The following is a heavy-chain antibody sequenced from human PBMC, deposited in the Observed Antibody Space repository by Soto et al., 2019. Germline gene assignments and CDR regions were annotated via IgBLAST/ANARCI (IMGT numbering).Heavy chain of an antibody. CDR2: TSYDGSNK. CDR1: GFTFSSYG. J-gene: IGHJ4*02. CDR3: AKATRLPSTYYFDY. Sequence: PGGSLRLSCAASGFTFSSYGMHWVRQAPGKGLEWVAVTSYDGSNKYYADSVKGRFTISRDNSKNTLYLQMNSLRAEDTAVYYCAKATRLPSTYYFDYWGQGTLVTVSS. V-gene: IGHV3-30*18. D-gene: IGHD5-12*01.